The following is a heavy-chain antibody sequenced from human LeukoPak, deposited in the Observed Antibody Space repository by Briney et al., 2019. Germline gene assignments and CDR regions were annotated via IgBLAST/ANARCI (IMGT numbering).Heavy chain of an antibody. J-gene: IGHJ4*02. V-gene: IGHV1-18*01. CDR1: GYTFTSYG. D-gene: IGHD3-22*01. CDR3: ARVRHYDRSGYYFPVFDY. CDR2: ISAYNGNT. Sequence: ASVKVSCKASGYTFTSYGISWVRQAPGQGLEWMGWISAYNGNTNYAQKLQGRVTMTTDTSTSTAYMELRSLRSDDTAVYYCARVRHYDRSGYYFPVFDYWGQGTLVTVSS.